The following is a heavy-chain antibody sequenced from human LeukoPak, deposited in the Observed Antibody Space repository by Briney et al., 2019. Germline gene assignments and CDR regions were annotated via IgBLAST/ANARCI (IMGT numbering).Heavy chain of an antibody. CDR3: AKAVNSVYDSSGPI. J-gene: IGHJ3*02. D-gene: IGHD3-22*01. CDR2: ISYDGSNK. CDR1: GFTFSSYG. Sequence: GGSLRLSCTASGFTFSSYGMHWVRQAPGKGLEWVAVISYDGSNKYYADSVKGRFTISRDNSKNTLYLQMNSLRAEDTAVYYCAKAVNSVYDSSGPIWGQGTMVTVSS. V-gene: IGHV3-30*18.